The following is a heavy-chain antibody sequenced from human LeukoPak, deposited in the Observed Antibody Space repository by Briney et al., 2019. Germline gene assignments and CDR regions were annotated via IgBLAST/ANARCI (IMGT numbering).Heavy chain of an antibody. CDR3: VVVLVPAAVWQFDL. V-gene: IGHV3-30*02. Sequence: GGSLRLSCVASGFTFSHYGFHWVRQAPGKGLEWVGIIRPDENRKSYGDSVKGRFTISRDNSKNTVYLRMNTLRAEDTAVYYCVVVLVPAAVWQFDLWGRGTQVTVSS. CDR1: GFTFSHYG. D-gene: IGHD2-15*01. CDR2: IRPDENRK. J-gene: IGHJ2*01.